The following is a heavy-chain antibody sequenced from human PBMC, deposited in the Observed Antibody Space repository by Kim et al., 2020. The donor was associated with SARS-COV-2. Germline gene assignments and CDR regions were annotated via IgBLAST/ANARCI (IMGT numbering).Heavy chain of an antibody. Sequence: VTGRFTISRDNPKNTLYLQMISLRDEDTAVYYCASLVCTGGSCPSPDFDYWGQGALVTVSS. D-gene: IGHD2-15*01. V-gene: IGHV3-74*01. J-gene: IGHJ4*02. CDR3: ASLVCTGGSCPSPDFDY.